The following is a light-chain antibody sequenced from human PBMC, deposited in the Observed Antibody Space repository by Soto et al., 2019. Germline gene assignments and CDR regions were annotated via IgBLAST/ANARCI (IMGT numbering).Light chain of an antibody. CDR3: SSYTSSSLYV. V-gene: IGLV2-14*01. CDR2: KVT. CDR1: SSDVGDYIH. J-gene: IGLJ1*01. Sequence: QSALTQPASVSGSPGQSITISCTGNSSDVGDYIHVSWYQQHPGKAPKLMISKVTNRPSGVSNRFSGSKSGNTASLTISGLQAEDEADYYCSSYTSSSLYVFGTGTKLTVL.